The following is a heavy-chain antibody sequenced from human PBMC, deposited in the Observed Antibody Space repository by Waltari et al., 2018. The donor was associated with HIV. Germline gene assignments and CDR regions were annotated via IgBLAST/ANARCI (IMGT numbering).Heavy chain of an antibody. J-gene: IGHJ5*02. D-gene: IGHD5-12*01. CDR2: IDHYGAT. V-gene: IGHV4-34*02. CDR3: AKGALMRWLHSPRHWFDP. CDR1: GESFKSYY. Sequence: QVHLQQWGPGLVKPSETLSLTCAVYGESFKSYYWSWIRQAPDKGLEWIGKIDHYGATDYNPSLKSRVTISVDTSKNQFSLRLTSGTAADTGTYYCAKGALMRWLHSPRHWFDPWGQGNLVTVSS.